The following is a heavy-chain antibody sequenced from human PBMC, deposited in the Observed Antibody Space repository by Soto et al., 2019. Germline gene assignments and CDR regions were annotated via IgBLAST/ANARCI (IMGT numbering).Heavy chain of an antibody. V-gene: IGHV3-23*01. J-gene: IGHJ4*02. Sequence: EVQLLQSGGGLVQPGGSLRLSCAVSGFTYNSYAMAWVRQAPGKGLEWVSSISGSGDVIYYADSVKGRFTISRDNSKITLSLKLTSLRVEDTGVYYCAKYRSTSSGAEGFDYWGQGALVTVSS. D-gene: IGHD6-6*01. CDR2: ISGSGDVI. CDR3: AKYRSTSSGAEGFDY. CDR1: GFTYNSYA.